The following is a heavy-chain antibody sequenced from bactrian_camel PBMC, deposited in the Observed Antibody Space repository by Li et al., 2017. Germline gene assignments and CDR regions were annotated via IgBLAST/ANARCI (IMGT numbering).Heavy chain of an antibody. CDR1: GVTRSTTC. D-gene: IGHD1*01. V-gene: IGHV3S53*01. CDR2: IYIRGGRT. CDR3: AAYDFGRSALGWILTCPYNF. J-gene: IGHJ4*01. Sequence: HVQLVESGGGSVQAGGSLRLSCSASGVTRSTTCMGWYRQAPGKEREALATIYIRGGRTGYADSVKARFTISEVNAKNIMYHEMNDLKPEDTAMYFCAAYDFGRSALGWILTCPYNFRGQGTQVTVS.